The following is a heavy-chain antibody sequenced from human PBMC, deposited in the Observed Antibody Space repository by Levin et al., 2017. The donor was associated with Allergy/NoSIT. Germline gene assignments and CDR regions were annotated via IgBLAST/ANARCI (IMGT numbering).Heavy chain of an antibody. J-gene: IGHJ4*02. Sequence: SETLSLTCTVSGGSISSSSYYWGWIRQPPGKGLEWIGSIYYSGSTYYNPSLKSRVPISVDTPKNQFSLKLSSVTAADTAVYYCARHGRYYDILTGYYTCPFDYWGQGTLVTVSS. CDR3: ARHGRYYDILTGYYTCPFDY. CDR2: IYYSGST. V-gene: IGHV4-39*01. CDR1: GGSISSSSYY. D-gene: IGHD3-9*01.